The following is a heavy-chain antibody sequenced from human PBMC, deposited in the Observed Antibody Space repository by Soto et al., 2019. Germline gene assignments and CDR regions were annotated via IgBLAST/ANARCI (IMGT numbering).Heavy chain of an antibody. V-gene: IGHV5-10-1*03. Sequence: EVQLVQSGAEVKKPGQSLRISCQGSGYNFPAYWITWVRQVPGKGLVWMGTIDPTGSYTDYSPSFQGHVTFSTDKSINTAYLQWSSLRASDTATYSCARRYTGYDYWGQGTLVIVSP. CDR3: ARRYTGYDY. J-gene: IGHJ4*02. D-gene: IGHD2-15*01. CDR1: GYNFPAYW. CDR2: IDPTGSYT.